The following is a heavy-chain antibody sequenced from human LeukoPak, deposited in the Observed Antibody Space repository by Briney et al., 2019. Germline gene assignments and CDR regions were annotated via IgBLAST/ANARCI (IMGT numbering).Heavy chain of an antibody. CDR3: DREGAVVGYDSSGYYLDY. J-gene: IGHJ4*02. Sequence: ASVKVSCKASGYTFTGYYMHWVRQAPGQGLEWMGWINPNSGGTNYAQKFQGRVTMTRDTSISTAYMELSRLRSDDTAVYYCDREGAVVGYDSSGYYLDYWGQGTLVTVSS. CDR2: INPNSGGT. V-gene: IGHV1-2*02. CDR1: GYTFTGYY. D-gene: IGHD3-22*01.